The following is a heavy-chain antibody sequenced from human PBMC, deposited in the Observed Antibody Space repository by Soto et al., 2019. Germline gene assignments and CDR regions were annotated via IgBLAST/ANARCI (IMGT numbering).Heavy chain of an antibody. Sequence: QVQLVQSGAEVKKPGASVKVSCKASGYTFTSYDINWVRQATGQGLEWMGWMNPNSGNTGYAQKFRGRVTMTRNTPVSTLYWELGGLGAEYTAAYYCAGGRLRFRWRWFHPWGQGTLATVSS. D-gene: IGHD2-21*01. CDR3: AGGRLRFRWRWFHP. CDR2: MNPNSGNT. V-gene: IGHV1-8*01. J-gene: IGHJ5*02. CDR1: GYTFTSYD.